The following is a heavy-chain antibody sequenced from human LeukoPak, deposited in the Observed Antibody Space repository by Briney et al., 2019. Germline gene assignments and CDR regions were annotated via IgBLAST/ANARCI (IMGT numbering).Heavy chain of an antibody. CDR1: GFMFSDFW. CDR3: ARYRGKGTSWPLDV. J-gene: IGHJ3*01. CDR2: IKQDGSAK. D-gene: IGHD1-26*01. Sequence: ESGGSLRLSCAASGFMFSDFWMTWVRQAPGKGLEWVANIKQDGSAKYYVDSVKGRFTISRDNAKNSLDLQMNSLRGEDTAVYYCARYRGKGTSWPLDVWGQGTIVTVSS. V-gene: IGHV3-7*01.